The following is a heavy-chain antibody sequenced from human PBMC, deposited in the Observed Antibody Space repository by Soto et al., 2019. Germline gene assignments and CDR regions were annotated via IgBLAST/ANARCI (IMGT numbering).Heavy chain of an antibody. CDR2: ISSSSSYT. D-gene: IGHD1-26*01. Sequence: GGSLRLSCAASGFTFSDYYMSWIRQAPGKGLEWVSYISSSSSYTNYADSVKGRFTISRDNAKNSLYLQMNSLRAEDTAVYYCARDRGIVSGLLGRNYYGMDVWGQGTTVTVSS. V-gene: IGHV3-11*06. J-gene: IGHJ6*02. CDR1: GFTFSDYY. CDR3: ARDRGIVSGLLGRNYYGMDV.